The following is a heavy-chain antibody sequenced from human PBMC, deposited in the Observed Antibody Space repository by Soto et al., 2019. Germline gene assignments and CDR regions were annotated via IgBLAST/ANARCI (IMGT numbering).Heavy chain of an antibody. CDR1: GFTFSDYY. J-gene: IGHJ6*02. Sequence: QVQLVESGGGLVKPGGSLRLSCAASGFTFSDYYMSWIRQAPGKGLEWISYISGSNIYTNYADSVKGRFTISRDNANNSLSLQMDSLRVEDTAVYYCARDGGEVIPAAIGGGYGMDVWGQGTTVTVSS. CDR2: ISGSNIYT. D-gene: IGHD2-2*01. V-gene: IGHV3-11*06. CDR3: ARDGGEVIPAAIGGGYGMDV.